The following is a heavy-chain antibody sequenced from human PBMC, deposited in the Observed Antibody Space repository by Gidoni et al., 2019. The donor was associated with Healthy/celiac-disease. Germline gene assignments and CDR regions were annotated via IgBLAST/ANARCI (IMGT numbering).Heavy chain of an antibody. Sequence: QITLKESGPTLVKPTQTLTLTCTFSGFSLSTSGVGVGWIRQPPGKALEWLALIYWDDDKRYSPSLKSRLTITKDTSKNQVVLTMTNMDPVDTATYYCAHTLSEPGYGDLFYPWFDPWGQGTLVTVSS. CDR1: GFSLSTSGVG. J-gene: IGHJ5*02. CDR2: IYWDDDK. CDR3: AHTLSEPGYGDLFYPWFDP. V-gene: IGHV2-5*02. D-gene: IGHD4-17*01.